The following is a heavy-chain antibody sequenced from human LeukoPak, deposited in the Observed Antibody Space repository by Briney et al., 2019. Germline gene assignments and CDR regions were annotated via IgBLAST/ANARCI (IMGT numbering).Heavy chain of an antibody. J-gene: IGHJ4*02. CDR2: ISSGGSTI. Sequence: GGSLRLSCAASGFTFSSYEMNWVRQAPGKGLEWLSHISSGGSTIFYADSVRGRFTISRDNAKNSLFLQMNSLRAGDTAIYYCARGIGDYWGQGTLVSVST. CDR3: ARGIGDY. CDR1: GFTFSSYE. V-gene: IGHV3-48*03.